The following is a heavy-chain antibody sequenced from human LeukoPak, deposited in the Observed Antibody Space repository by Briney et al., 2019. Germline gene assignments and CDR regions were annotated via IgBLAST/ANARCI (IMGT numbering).Heavy chain of an antibody. CDR3: AKGRSSWSFDY. J-gene: IGHJ4*02. Sequence: PGGSLRLSCAASGFTVSSYAMTWVRQAPGKGLEWVSVISGGGDNTYYADSVKGRFTISRDNSKNTVYLQMNSLRAEDTAVYYCAKGRSSWSFDYWGQGTLVTVSS. CDR2: ISGGGDNT. D-gene: IGHD6-13*01. V-gene: IGHV3-23*01. CDR1: GFTVSSYA.